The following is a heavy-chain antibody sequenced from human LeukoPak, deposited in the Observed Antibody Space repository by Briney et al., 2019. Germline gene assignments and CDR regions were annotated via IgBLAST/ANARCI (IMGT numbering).Heavy chain of an antibody. CDR2: IKQDGRVK. Sequence: GGSLRFSCVASGFTFPNYWMSWVRQAPEKGLEWVANIKQDGRVKQYVDSMKGRFTISRDNAKNSLYLQMNSLRAEDTAVYYCARDRDDGGFDYWGQGILVTVSS. CDR1: GFTFPNYW. J-gene: IGHJ4*02. D-gene: IGHD4-23*01. V-gene: IGHV3-7*01. CDR3: ARDRDDGGFDY.